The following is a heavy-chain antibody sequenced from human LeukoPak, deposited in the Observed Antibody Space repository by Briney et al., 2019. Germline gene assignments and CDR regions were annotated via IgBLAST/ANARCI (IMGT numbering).Heavy chain of an antibody. CDR3: ASGLYGSGSYLGDY. V-gene: IGHV3-21*01. D-gene: IGHD3-10*01. CDR1: GFTFSSYS. CDR2: ISGSSSYI. Sequence: RGSLRLSCAASGFTFSSYSMNWVRQAPGKGLEWVSSISGSSSYIYYADSVKGRFTISRDNAKNSLYLQMNSLRAEDTAVYYCASGLYGSGSYLGDYWGQGTLVTVSS. J-gene: IGHJ4*02.